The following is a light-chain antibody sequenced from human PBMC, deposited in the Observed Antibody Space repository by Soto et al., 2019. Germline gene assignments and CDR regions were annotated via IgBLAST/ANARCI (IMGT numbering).Light chain of an antibody. Sequence: QSVLTQPPSVSGAPGQRVTISCTGGSSNLGADYDVSWYQLHPGKAPKLLISEVSNRPSGVSSRFSGSKSGNTASLTISGLQAEDEADYYCSSYTTSDTLCVFGTGTKV. CDR2: EVS. J-gene: IGLJ1*01. V-gene: IGLV2-14*01. CDR3: SSYTTSDTLCV. CDR1: SSNLGADYD.